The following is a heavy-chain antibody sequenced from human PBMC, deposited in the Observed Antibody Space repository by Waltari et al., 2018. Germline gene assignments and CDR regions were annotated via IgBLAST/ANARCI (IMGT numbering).Heavy chain of an antibody. CDR3: ARTSWKNYYYYMDV. CDR1: GYSISSSNW. CDR2: IYYSGST. D-gene: IGHD1-1*01. V-gene: IGHV4-28*06. J-gene: IGHJ6*03. Sequence: QVQLQESGPGLVKPSDTLSLTCAVSGYSISSSNWWGWIRQPPGKGLEWIGYIYYSGSTNYNPSLKSRVTMSVDTSKNQFSLKLSSVTALDTAVYYCARTSWKNYYYYMDVWGKGTTVTVSS.